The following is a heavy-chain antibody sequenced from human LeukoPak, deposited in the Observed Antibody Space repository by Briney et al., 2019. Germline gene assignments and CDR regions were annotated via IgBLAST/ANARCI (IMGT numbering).Heavy chain of an antibody. D-gene: IGHD3-16*02. Sequence: PGGSLRLSCAASGFTFSSYGMHWVRQAPGKGLEWVAVIWYGGSNKYYADSVKGRFTISRDNSKNTLYLQMNSLRAEDTAVYYCARDGEVSDWAPHPSTGFDYWGQGTLVTVSS. CDR2: IWYGGSNK. J-gene: IGHJ4*02. CDR3: ARDGEVSDWAPHPSTGFDY. CDR1: GFTFSSYG. V-gene: IGHV3-33*08.